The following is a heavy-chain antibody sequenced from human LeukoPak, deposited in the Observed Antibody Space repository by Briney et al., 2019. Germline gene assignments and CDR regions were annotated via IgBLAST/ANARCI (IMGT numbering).Heavy chain of an antibody. D-gene: IGHD6-13*01. Sequence: SETLSLTCTVSGGSISGSSYYWSWIRQPPGKGLEWIGYIYYSGSTNYNPSLKSRVTISVDTSKNQFSLKLSSVTAADTAVYYCARARYSSSWACDYWGQGTLVTVSS. J-gene: IGHJ4*02. CDR3: ARARYSSSWACDY. V-gene: IGHV4-61*01. CDR2: IYYSGST. CDR1: GGSISGSSYY.